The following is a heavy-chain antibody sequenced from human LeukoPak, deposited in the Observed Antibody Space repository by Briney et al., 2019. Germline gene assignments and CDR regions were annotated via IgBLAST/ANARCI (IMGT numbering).Heavy chain of an antibody. CDR2: FNWNGGVI. CDR3: VREYSSGYYFDF. Sequence: SGGSLRLSCAACGFTFDDYGMSWVRQAPGKGLEWVSGFNWNGGVISYAASVKGRFTISRDNAKNSLYLQMTSLRAEDTASYYCVREYSSGYYFDFWGQGTLVTVSS. V-gene: IGHV3-20*04. J-gene: IGHJ4*02. CDR1: GFTFDDYG. D-gene: IGHD3-22*01.